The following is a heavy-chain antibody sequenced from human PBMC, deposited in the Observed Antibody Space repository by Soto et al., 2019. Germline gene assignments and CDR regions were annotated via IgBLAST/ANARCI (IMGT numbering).Heavy chain of an antibody. D-gene: IGHD6-19*01. CDR3: TGDRNNRVWYKY. J-gene: IGHJ4*02. V-gene: IGHV4-59*01. Sequence: QVQLQESGPGLVKPSETLSLSCTVSGDPISRYHLSWIRQTPGKGLEWIGYVHNSGSTSYNLSLKSRGTISIDPSRKQFSLRLRSVTEADTAVYYCTGDRNNRVWYKYWGQGTLVTVSS. CDR2: VHNSGST. CDR1: GDPISRYH.